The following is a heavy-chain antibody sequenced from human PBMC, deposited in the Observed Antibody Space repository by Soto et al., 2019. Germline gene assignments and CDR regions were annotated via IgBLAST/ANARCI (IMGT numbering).Heavy chain of an antibody. J-gene: IGHJ4*02. V-gene: IGHV3-30*18. CDR2: MSYDGNKK. CDR3: AKDSYRGDIVLTPAPYGNDY. CDR1: EFTFKSYG. Sequence: QVQLVESGGGVVQAGRSLRLSCVASEFTFKSYGVHWVRQAPGKGLAWVAVMSYDGNKKHYADSVRGQFTISRDNSKNTLYLQMNSLRTEDTAVYYCAKDSYRGDIVLTPAPYGNDYWGQGTLVTVSS. D-gene: IGHD2-2*01.